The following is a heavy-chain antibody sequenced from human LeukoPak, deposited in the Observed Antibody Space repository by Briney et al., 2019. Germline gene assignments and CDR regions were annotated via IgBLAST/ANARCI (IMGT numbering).Heavy chain of an antibody. CDR3: ARGEFNGLDY. CDR2: ILNDGSNK. CDR1: GFTFSSYA. V-gene: IGHV3-30-3*01. J-gene: IGHJ4*02. Sequence: GGSLRLSCAASGFTFSSYAMHWVRQAPGKGLEWVAVILNDGSNKYYADSVKGRFTISRDNSKNTLYLQMNSLRPEDTALYYCARGEFNGLDYWGQGTLVTVSS. D-gene: IGHD2-8*01.